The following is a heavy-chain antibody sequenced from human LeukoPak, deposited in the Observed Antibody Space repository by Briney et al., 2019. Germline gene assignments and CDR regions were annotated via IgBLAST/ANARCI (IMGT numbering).Heavy chain of an antibody. D-gene: IGHD3-22*01. Sequence: SETLSLTCTVSGGSISSSSYYWGWIRQPPGKGLEWIGSIYYSGSAYYNPSLKSRVTISVDTSKNQFSLKLSSVTAADTAVYYCARGRYYYDSRASRYNWFDPWGQGTLVTVSS. CDR1: GGSISSSSYY. CDR3: ARGRYYYDSRASRYNWFDP. V-gene: IGHV4-39*07. J-gene: IGHJ5*02. CDR2: IYYSGSA.